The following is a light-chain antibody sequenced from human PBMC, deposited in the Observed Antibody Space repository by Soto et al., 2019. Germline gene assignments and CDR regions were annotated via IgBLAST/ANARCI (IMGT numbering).Light chain of an antibody. Sequence: QSALTQPPSASGSPGQSVTISCTGTSSDVGGYNYVSWYQQYPGKAPKLTIFEVFKRPSGVPDRFSGSKSGNTASLTVSGLQAEDEADYYCSSYAGSYKVFGTGTKLTVL. CDR3: SSYAGSYKV. CDR2: EVF. J-gene: IGLJ1*01. CDR1: SSDVGGYNY. V-gene: IGLV2-8*01.